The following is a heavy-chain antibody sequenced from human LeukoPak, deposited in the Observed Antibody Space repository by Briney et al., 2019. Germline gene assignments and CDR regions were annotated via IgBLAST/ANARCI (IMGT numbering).Heavy chain of an antibody. CDR3: AKVPITMIVVVDYFDY. J-gene: IGHJ4*02. V-gene: IGHV3-23*01. CDR2: ISGSGGST. D-gene: IGHD3-22*01. CDR1: GFTFSNAW. Sequence: GGSLRLSCAASGFTFSNAWMSWVRQAPGKGLEWVSAISGSGGSTYYADSVKGRFTISRDNSKNTLYLQMNSLRAEDTAVYYCAKVPITMIVVVDYFDYWGQGTLVTVSS.